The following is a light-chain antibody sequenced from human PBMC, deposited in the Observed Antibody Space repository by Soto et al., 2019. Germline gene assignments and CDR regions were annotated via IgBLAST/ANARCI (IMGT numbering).Light chain of an antibody. CDR3: QQYNNWPPIT. Sequence: DIVMMQSPSRLLVSPGEIAALSCRVSQSVSSNLAWYQQKPGQAPRVLIYSASSRATGIPDRFSGSGSGTDFTLTISRLEPEDFAVYYCQQYNNWPPITFGQGTRLEIK. CDR2: SAS. J-gene: IGKJ5*01. CDR1: QSVSSN. V-gene: IGKV3D-15*01.